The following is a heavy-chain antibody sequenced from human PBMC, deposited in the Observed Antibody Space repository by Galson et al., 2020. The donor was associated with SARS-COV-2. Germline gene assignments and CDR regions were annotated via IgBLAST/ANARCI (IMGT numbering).Heavy chain of an antibody. D-gene: IGHD3-16*01. V-gene: IGHV3-30*04. Sequence: GGSLRLSCAASGFTFSSYAMHWVRQAPGKGLEWVAVISYDGSNKYYADSVKGRFTISRDNSKNTLYLQMNSLRAEDTAVYYCARPSSGEFYGYYHYYMDVWGKETTVTISS. CDR1: GFTFSSYA. J-gene: IGHJ6*03. CDR2: ISYDGSNK. CDR3: ARPSSGEFYGYYHYYMDV.